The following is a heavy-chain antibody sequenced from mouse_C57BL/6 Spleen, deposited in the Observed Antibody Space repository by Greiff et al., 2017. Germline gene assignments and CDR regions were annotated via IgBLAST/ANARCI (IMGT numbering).Heavy chain of an antibody. CDR3: VRDPHRDYYAMDY. Sequence: EVQLVESGGGLVQPKGSLKLSCAASGFSFNTYAMNWVRQAPGKGLEWVARIRSKSNNYATYYADSVKDRFTISRDDSESMLYLQMNNLKTEDTAMYYCVRDPHRDYYAMDYWGQGTSVTVSA. CDR1: GFSFNTYA. CDR2: IRSKSNNYAT. V-gene: IGHV10-1*01. J-gene: IGHJ4*01.